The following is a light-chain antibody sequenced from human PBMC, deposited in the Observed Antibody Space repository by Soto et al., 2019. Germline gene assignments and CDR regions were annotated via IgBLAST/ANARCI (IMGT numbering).Light chain of an antibody. Sequence: QSVLTQPPSVSGAPGQRVTISCTGSSSNIGAGYDVHWYQQLPGTAPKLLSYGTSTRHSGVPDRFAGSKSGTAASLAITGLQAEDEADYYCQAYYSSLSGSIFGGGTKLTV. V-gene: IGLV1-40*01. J-gene: IGLJ2*01. CDR1: SSNIGAGYD. CDR3: QAYYSSLSGSI. CDR2: GTS.